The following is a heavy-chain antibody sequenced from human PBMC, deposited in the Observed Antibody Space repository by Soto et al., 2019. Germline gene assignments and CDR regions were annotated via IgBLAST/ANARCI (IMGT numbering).Heavy chain of an antibody. Sequence: QVQLVQSGAEMKKPGASVKVSCKASGYTFTGYYIHWVRQAPGQGLEWMGWINPNTGDTKYAQKFQGGVTMTRDTSVNSAYMELSSLTSDDAAVYYCARDDTGIRGVQLAFDPWGQGTLVSVSS. CDR2: INPNTGDT. D-gene: IGHD3-10*01. V-gene: IGHV1-2*02. CDR1: GYTFTGYY. CDR3: ARDDTGIRGVQLAFDP. J-gene: IGHJ5*02.